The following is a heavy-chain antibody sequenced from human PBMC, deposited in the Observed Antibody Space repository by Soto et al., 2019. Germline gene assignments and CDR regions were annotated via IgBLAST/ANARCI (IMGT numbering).Heavy chain of an antibody. V-gene: IGHV5-51*01. CDR2: VFPGDSNT. CDR1: GYTFTDHW. J-gene: IGHJ3*01. Sequence: GESLKISCRASGYTFTDHWVAWVRQMPGKGLEWMGIVFPGDSNTRYSPSLQGQVTMLADKSISTAYLRWNSLKASDTAIYYCATAIGSYHDFWGQGTMVTVSS. CDR3: ATAIGSYHDF. D-gene: IGHD1-26*01.